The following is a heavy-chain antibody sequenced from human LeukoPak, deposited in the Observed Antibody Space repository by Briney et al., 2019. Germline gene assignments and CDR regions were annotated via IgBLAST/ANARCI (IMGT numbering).Heavy chain of an antibody. CDR2: IRSKAYGGTT. V-gene: IGHV3-49*04. D-gene: IGHD5-12*01. J-gene: IGHJ4*02. CDR1: GFTFGDYA. CDR3: TRDFLWSGYSGYAGSYFDY. Sequence: GGSLRLSCTASGFTFGDYAMSWVRQAPGKGLEWVGIIRSKAYGGTTEYAASVKGRFTISRDDSKSIAYLQVNSLKTEDTAVYYCTRDFLWSGYSGYAGSYFDYWGQGTLVTVSS.